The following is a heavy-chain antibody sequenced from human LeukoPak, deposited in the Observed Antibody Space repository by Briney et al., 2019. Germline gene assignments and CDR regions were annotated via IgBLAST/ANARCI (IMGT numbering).Heavy chain of an antibody. CDR1: GYSCPSNW. J-gene: IGHJ1*01. D-gene: IGHD3-10*01. CDR3: ATYAGTSSKYFQH. CDR2: IYPGDSDT. V-gene: IGHV5-51*01. Sequence: GESLKISCKGSGYSCPSNWIGWVRQMPGKGLEWMGIIYPGDSDTRYSPSFQGQVTISADKSISTAYLHWSSLKASDTAIYYCATYAGTSSKYFQHWGQGTLVTVSS.